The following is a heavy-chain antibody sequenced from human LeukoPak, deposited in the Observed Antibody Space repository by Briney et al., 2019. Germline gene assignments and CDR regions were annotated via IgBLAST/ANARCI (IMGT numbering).Heavy chain of an antibody. CDR3: ARHPLSSGWYGEFYFDY. Sequence: GGSLRLSCAASGFTFSSYWMSWVRQAPGKGLERVANIKQDGSEKYYVDSVKGRFTISRDNAKNSLYLQMNSLRAEDTAVYYCARHPLSSGWYGEFYFDYWGQGTLVSVSS. J-gene: IGHJ4*02. CDR2: IKQDGSEK. CDR1: GFTFSSYW. D-gene: IGHD6-19*01. V-gene: IGHV3-7*01.